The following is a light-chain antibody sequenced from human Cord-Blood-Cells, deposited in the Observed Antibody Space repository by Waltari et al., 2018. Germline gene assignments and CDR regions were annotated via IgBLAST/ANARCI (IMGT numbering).Light chain of an antibody. J-gene: IGKJ4*01. CDR1: QSVSSSY. V-gene: IGKV3-20*01. Sequence: EIVLTQSPGPLSLSQGERATLSGRSSQSVSSSYLAWYQQKPGQAPRLLIYGASSRATGIPDRFSGSGSGTDFTLTISRLEPEDFAVYYCQQYGSSPRLTFGGGTKVEIK. CDR3: QQYGSSPRLT. CDR2: GAS.